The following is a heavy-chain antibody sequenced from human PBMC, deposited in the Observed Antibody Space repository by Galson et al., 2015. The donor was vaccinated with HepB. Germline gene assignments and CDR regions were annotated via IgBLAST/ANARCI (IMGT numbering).Heavy chain of an antibody. CDR2: IIPILDIT. J-gene: IGHJ6*04. D-gene: IGHD3-3*01. CDR1: GGTFSSYA. Sequence: SVKVSCKASGGTFSSYAISWVRQAPGQGPECMGRIIPILDITNYAQKFQGRVTITADKSTSTAYMELSSLRSEDTAVYYCARAGYYDFWSGYSMDVWGKGTTVTVSS. CDR3: ARAGYYDFWSGYSMDV. V-gene: IGHV1-69*04.